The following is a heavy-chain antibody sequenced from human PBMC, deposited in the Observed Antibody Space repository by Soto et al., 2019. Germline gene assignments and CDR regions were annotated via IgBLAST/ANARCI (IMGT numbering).Heavy chain of an antibody. CDR2: INSDGSST. Sequence: GALRLSCAASGLTFSSYWMHWVRQAPGKGLVWVSRINSDGSSTSYADSVKGRFTISRDNAKNTLYLQMNSLRAEDTAVYYCARGTEVRIRAYYYYGMDVWGQGTTVTVSS. J-gene: IGHJ6*02. CDR1: GLTFSSYW. CDR3: ARGTEVRIRAYYYYGMDV. V-gene: IGHV3-74*01. D-gene: IGHD2-15*01.